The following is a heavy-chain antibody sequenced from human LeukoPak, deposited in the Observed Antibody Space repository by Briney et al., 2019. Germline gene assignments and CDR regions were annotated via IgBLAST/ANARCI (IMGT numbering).Heavy chain of an antibody. CDR3: ARAIAVAGTPADY. CDR2: ISSSSSHT. D-gene: IGHD6-19*01. CDR1: GLTFSDYY. V-gene: IGHV3-11*06. J-gene: IGHJ4*02. Sequence: GGSLRLSCAASGLTFSDYYMSWFRQVPGKGLEWVSYISSSSSHTNYADSVKGRFTISRDNAKNSLYLQMNSLRAEDTAVYYCARAIAVAGTPADYWGQGTLVTVSS.